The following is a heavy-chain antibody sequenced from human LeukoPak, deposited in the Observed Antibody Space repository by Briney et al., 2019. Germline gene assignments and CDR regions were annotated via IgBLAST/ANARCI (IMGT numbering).Heavy chain of an antibody. CDR1: GFTFSSYG. CDR3: AKEVFGVVIIGIDY. D-gene: IGHD3-3*01. J-gene: IGHJ4*02. CDR2: ISYDGSNK. Sequence: QTGGSLRLSCAASGFTFSSYGMHWVRQAPGKGVEWVAVISYDGSNKYYADSVKGRFTISRDNSKNTLYLQMNSLRAEDTAVYYCAKEVFGVVIIGIDYWGQGTLVTVSS. V-gene: IGHV3-30*18.